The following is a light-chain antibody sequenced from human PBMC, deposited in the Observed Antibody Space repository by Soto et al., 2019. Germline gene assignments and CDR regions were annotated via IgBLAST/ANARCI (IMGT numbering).Light chain of an antibody. J-gene: IGKJ1*01. V-gene: IGKV1-12*01. CDR1: QDISSW. CDR3: QQYNSYST. Sequence: DIQMSQSPSSVSASVGDRVTITFRASQDISSWVAWYQQKPGKAPKLLISAASSLQSGVPRRFSGSGSGTDFTLTISSLQPEDFATYYCQQYNSYSTFGQGTKVDIK. CDR2: AAS.